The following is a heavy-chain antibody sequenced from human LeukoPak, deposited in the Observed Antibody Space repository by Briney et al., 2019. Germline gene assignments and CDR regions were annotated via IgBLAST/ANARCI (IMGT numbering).Heavy chain of an antibody. Sequence: ASVKVSCKASGYTFTSYGISWVRQAPGLGLEWMGWISAYNGNTNYAQKLQGRVTMTTDTSTSTAYMELRSLRSDDTAVYYCARDGEISDGSGSYPPFDYWGQGTLVTVSS. D-gene: IGHD3-10*01. J-gene: IGHJ4*02. CDR1: GYTFTSYG. CDR3: ARDGEISDGSGSYPPFDY. CDR2: ISAYNGNT. V-gene: IGHV1-18*01.